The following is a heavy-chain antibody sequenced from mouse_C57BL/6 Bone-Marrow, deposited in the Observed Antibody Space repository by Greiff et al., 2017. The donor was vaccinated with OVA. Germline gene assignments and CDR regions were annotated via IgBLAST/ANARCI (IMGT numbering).Heavy chain of an antibody. J-gene: IGHJ2*01. CDR3: ARETFSYYYGYYFDY. CDR1: GFTFSDYY. CDR2: INYDGSST. V-gene: IGHV5-16*01. D-gene: IGHD1-1*01. Sequence: EVMLVESEGGLVQPGSSMKLSCTASGFTFSDYYMAWVRQVPEKGLEWVANINYDGSSTYYLDSLKSRFIISRDNAKNILYLQMSSLKSEDTATYYCARETFSYYYGYYFDYWGQGTTLTVSS.